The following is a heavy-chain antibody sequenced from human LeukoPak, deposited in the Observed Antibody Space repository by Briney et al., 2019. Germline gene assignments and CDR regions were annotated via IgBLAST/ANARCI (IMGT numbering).Heavy chain of an antibody. J-gene: IGHJ3*02. Sequence: ASVEVSCKASGYIFSSYDINWVRQATGQGLEWVGWMNPDSGDTGYAQKFRGRVTMTRNTSINTAYMELSSLRSEDTAVYYCAREAIVESKDAFDIWGQGTTVIVSP. V-gene: IGHV1-8*01. CDR1: GYIFSSYD. CDR3: AREAIVESKDAFDI. D-gene: IGHD2-15*01. CDR2: MNPDSGDT.